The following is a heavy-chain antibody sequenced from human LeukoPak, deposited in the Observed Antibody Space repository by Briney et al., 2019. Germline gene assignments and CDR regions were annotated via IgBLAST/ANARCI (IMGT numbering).Heavy chain of an antibody. D-gene: IGHD2-2*01. V-gene: IGHV1-2*02. Sequence: ASVKVSCKASGYTFTGYYMHWVRQAPGQGREWMGWINPNSGGTNYAQKFQGRVTMTRDTSISTAYMELSRLRSDDTAVYYCQLGYCSSTSCSNDAFDIWGQGTMVTVSS. CDR2: INPNSGGT. CDR1: GYTFTGYY. J-gene: IGHJ3*02. CDR3: QLGYCSSTSCSNDAFDI.